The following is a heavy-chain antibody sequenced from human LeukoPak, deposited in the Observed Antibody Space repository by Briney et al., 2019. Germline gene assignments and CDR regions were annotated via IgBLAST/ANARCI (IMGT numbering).Heavy chain of an antibody. CDR3: ARANYYYDGRRFDY. Sequence: PSGTLSLTCAVSGGSISSSNWWSWVRQPPGKGLEWIGEIYHSGSTNYNPSLKSRVTISVDKSKNQFSLKLSSVTAADTAVYYCARANYYYDGRRFDYWGQGTLVTVSS. V-gene: IGHV4-4*02. CDR2: IYHSGST. D-gene: IGHD3-22*01. CDR1: GGSISSSNW. J-gene: IGHJ4*02.